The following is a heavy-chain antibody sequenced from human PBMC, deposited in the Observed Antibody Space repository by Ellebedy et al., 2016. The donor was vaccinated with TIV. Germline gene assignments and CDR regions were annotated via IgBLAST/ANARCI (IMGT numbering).Heavy chain of an antibody. Sequence: ASVKVSCXASGYTFTGYYMHWVRQAPGQGLEWMGWINPNSGGTNYAQKFQGRVTMTRDTSISTAYMELSSLRSEDTAVYYCASDYCGGDCPDYWGQGTLVTVSS. D-gene: IGHD2-21*02. J-gene: IGHJ4*02. V-gene: IGHV1-2*02. CDR1: GYTFTGYY. CDR2: INPNSGGT. CDR3: ASDYCGGDCPDY.